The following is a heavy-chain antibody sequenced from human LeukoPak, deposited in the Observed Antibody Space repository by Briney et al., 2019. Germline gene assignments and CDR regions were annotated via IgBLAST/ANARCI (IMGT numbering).Heavy chain of an antibody. J-gene: IGHJ4*02. CDR3: ASAFYSSSWYSDY. V-gene: IGHV4-34*01. Sequence: PSETLSLTCAVYGGSFSGYYWSWIRQPPGKGLEWIGEINHSGSTNYNPSLKSRGTISVDTSKNQFSLKLSSVTAADTAVYYCASAFYSSSWYSDYWGQGTLVTVSS. CDR2: INHSGST. D-gene: IGHD6-13*01. CDR1: GGSFSGYY.